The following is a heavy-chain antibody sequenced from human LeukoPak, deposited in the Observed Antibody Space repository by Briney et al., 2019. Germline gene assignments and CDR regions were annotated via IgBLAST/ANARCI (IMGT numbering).Heavy chain of an antibody. CDR2: IIPIFGTA. CDR1: GGTFSSYA. Sequence: ASVKVSCKASGGTFSSYAISWVRQAPGQGLEWMGGIIPIFGTANYAQKFQGRVTITADKSTSTAYMELSSLRSEDTAVYYCARDFCSSTSCPWYYFDYWGQGTLVTVPS. V-gene: IGHV1-69*06. D-gene: IGHD2-2*01. CDR3: ARDFCSSTSCPWYYFDY. J-gene: IGHJ4*02.